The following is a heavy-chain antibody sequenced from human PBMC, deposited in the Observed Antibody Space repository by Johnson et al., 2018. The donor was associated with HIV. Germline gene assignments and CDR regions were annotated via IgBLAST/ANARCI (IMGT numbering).Heavy chain of an antibody. Sequence: VQLVESGGGLVQPGGSLRLSCAASGFTFSSYWMHWVRQAPGKGLVWVSRINSDGSSTSYADSVKGRFTISIDNAKNTLYLQMNSLRAEDTAVYYCARQLKYYYDSSGYYYLSSAAFDIWGQGTMVTVSS. V-gene: IGHV3-74*02. J-gene: IGHJ3*02. CDR3: ARQLKYYYDSSGYYYLSSAAFDI. CDR2: INSDGSST. D-gene: IGHD3-22*01. CDR1: GFTFSSYW.